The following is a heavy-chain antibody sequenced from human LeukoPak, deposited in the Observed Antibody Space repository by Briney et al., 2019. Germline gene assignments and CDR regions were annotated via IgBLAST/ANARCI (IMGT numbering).Heavy chain of an antibody. CDR3: ARAESRNWFDP. D-gene: IGHD6-13*01. CDR2: ISAHNGNT. J-gene: IGHJ5*02. V-gene: IGHV1-18*01. CDR1: GYTFTSYG. Sequence: ASVKVSCKASGYTFTSYGISWVRQAPGQGLGWMGWISAHNGNTNYAQKLQGRVTMTTDTSTSTAYMELRSLRSDDTAVYYCARAESRNWFDPWGQGTLVTVPP.